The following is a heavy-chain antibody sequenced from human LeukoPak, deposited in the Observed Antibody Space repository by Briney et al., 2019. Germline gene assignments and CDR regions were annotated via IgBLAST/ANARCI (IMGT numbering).Heavy chain of an antibody. CDR1: GFNVSSNY. D-gene: IGHD3-3*01. Sequence: PGGSLRLSCAASGFNVSSNYMSWVRQAPGKGLEWVSVIYSGGSTYYADSVRGRFTISRDNSKNTLYLQMNSLRAEDTAVYYCAKVGFSEMEWLLYSDHWGQGTLVTVSS. CDR2: IYSGGST. J-gene: IGHJ4*02. CDR3: AKVGFSEMEWLLYSDH. V-gene: IGHV3-66*01.